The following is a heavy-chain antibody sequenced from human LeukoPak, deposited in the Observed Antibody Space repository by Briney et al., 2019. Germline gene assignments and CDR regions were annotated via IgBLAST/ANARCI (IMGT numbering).Heavy chain of an antibody. CDR2: IYQSVST. D-gene: IGHD4-17*01. Sequence: PSETLSLTCAVSGYSISSDYYWGWIRQPSGKGLEWIGSIYQSVSTYYNPSLKSRVTISVDTSKNQFSLKLSSVTAADTAVYYCARNKSTVTTSRHDAFDIWGQGTMVTVFS. V-gene: IGHV4-38-2*01. J-gene: IGHJ3*02. CDR1: GYSISSDYY. CDR3: ARNKSTVTTSRHDAFDI.